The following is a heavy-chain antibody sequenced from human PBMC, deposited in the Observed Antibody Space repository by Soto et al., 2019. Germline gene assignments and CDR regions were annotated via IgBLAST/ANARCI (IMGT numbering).Heavy chain of an antibody. J-gene: IGHJ6*02. D-gene: IGHD2-2*01. V-gene: IGHV1-69*13. CDR1: GGTFSSYA. Sequence: GASVKVSCKASGGTFSSYAISWVRQAPGQGLEWMGGIIPIFGTANYAQKFQGRVTITADESTSTAYMELSSLRSEDTAVYYCARDLRAAISSGYYGMDVWGXGTTVTVSS. CDR2: IIPIFGTA. CDR3: ARDLRAAISSGYYGMDV.